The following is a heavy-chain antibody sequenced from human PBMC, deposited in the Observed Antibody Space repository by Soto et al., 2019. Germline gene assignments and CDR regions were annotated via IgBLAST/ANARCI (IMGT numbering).Heavy chain of an antibody. V-gene: IGHV3-33*01. CDR3: ARGTGSGSFLIDY. J-gene: IGHJ4*02. D-gene: IGHD3-10*01. Sequence: QVQLVESGGGVVQPGRSLRLSCAASGFIFSNYAMHWVRQAPGQGLEWVALIWSDGSYENYAESVKGRFTNSRDNSKNTLYVQMNSLRLEDTAVYFCARGTGSGSFLIDYWGQGTLVTVSS. CDR2: IWSDGSYE. CDR1: GFIFSNYA.